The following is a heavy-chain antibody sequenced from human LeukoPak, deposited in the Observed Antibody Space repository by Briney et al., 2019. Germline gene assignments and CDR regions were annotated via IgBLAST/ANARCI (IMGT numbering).Heavy chain of an antibody. D-gene: IGHD4-23*01. CDR1: GFTFSSYA. V-gene: IGHV3-30-3*01. J-gene: IGHJ4*02. CDR3: ARGGRPTVETFLDY. CDR2: ISYDGSNK. Sequence: GGSLRLSCAASGFTFSSYAMHWVRQAPGKGLEWVAVISYDGSNKYYADSVKGRFTISRDNSKNTLYLQMNSLRAEDTAVYYWARGGRPTVETFLDYGGQGPRVPASS.